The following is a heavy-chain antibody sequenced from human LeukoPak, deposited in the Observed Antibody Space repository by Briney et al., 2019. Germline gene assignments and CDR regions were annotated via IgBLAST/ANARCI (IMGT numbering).Heavy chain of an antibody. Sequence: GGSLRLSCAASGFTFSDHYMDWVRQAPGKGLEWVGRITNKPKSYDTEYAASVKGRFTISRDDSKNSLYLQMNSLKTEDTAVYYCARGFHYDFWRGSYYFDYWGQGTLVTVSS. CDR1: GFTFSDHY. CDR2: ITNKPKSYDT. V-gene: IGHV3-72*01. J-gene: IGHJ4*02. D-gene: IGHD3-3*01. CDR3: ARGFHYDFWRGSYYFDY.